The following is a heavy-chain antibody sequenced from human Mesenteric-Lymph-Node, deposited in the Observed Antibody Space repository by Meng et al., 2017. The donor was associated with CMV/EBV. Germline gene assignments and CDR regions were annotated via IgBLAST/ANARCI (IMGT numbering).Heavy chain of an antibody. D-gene: IGHD7-27*01. CDR3: ARDAVELGIDY. CDR1: GGSISSYY. V-gene: IGHV4-59*01. CDR2: IYYSGST. J-gene: IGHJ4*02. Sequence: SETLSLTCTVSGGSISSYYWSWIRQPPGKGLEWIGYIYYSGSTNYNPSLKSRVTISVDTSKNQFSLKLSSVTAADTAVYYCARDAVELGIDYWGQGTLVTVFS.